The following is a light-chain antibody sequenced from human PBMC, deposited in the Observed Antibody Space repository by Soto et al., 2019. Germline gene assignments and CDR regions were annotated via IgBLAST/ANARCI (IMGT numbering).Light chain of an antibody. V-gene: IGKV3-20*01. CDR2: GAS. CDR3: QQYGTSPRT. J-gene: IGKJ1*01. Sequence: EIVLTQSPGTLSLSPGERATLSCRASQSVSSGYLAWYQQRPGQAPRLLIYGASRRATDIPDRFSGSGSGTEFTLPISRLEPEDFVMYYCQQYGTSPRTFGQGTKVEIK. CDR1: QSVSSGY.